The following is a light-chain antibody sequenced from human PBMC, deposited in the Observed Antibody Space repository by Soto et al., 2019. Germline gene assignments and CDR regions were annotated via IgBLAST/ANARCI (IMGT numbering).Light chain of an antibody. CDR2: SNN. J-gene: IGLJ1*01. V-gene: IGLV1-47*02. CDR3: AAWDDSLSGYV. CDR1: SSNIGSNY. Sequence: QSVLTQPASASGTPGQRVTISCSGSSSNIGSNYVYWYQQLPGTAPKLLIYSNNQRPSGVPDRFSGSKSGTSASLAISGLRSEDEADYYCAAWDDSLSGYVFGTGTKVTVL.